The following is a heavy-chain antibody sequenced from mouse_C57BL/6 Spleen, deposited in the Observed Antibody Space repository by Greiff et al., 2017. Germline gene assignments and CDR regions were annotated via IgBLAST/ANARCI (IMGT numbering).Heavy chain of an antibody. J-gene: IGHJ2*01. CDR2: ISDGGSYT. CDR3: AREGTGFDY. Sequence: EVKVVESGGGLVKPGGSLKLSCAASGFTFSSYAMSWVRQTPEKRLAWVATISDGGSYTYYPDNVKGRFTISRANAKNNLYLQMSHLKAEDTAMYYCAREGTGFDYWGQGTTLTVSS. CDR1: GFTFSSYA. D-gene: IGHD4-1*01. V-gene: IGHV5-4*01.